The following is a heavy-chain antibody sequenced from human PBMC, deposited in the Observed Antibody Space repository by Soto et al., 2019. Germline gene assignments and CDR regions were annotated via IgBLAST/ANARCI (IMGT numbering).Heavy chain of an antibody. Sequence: QVQLVESGGGVVQPGRSLRLSCAASGFTFSSYGMHWVRQAPGKGLEWVAVIWYDGSNKYYADSVKGRFTISRDNSKNTLYLQMNSLRAEDTAVYYCARDHWEYGDYEGGADYWGQGTLVTVSS. J-gene: IGHJ4*02. CDR1: GFTFSSYG. CDR2: IWYDGSNK. D-gene: IGHD4-17*01. CDR3: ARDHWEYGDYEGGADY. V-gene: IGHV3-33*01.